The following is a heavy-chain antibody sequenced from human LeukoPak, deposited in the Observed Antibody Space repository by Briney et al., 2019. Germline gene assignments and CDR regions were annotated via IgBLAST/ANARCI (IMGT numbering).Heavy chain of an antibody. J-gene: IGHJ4*02. V-gene: IGHV3-33*01. Sequence: PGGSLRLSCAASGFTFSSYGIHWVRQAPGKGLEWVAVIWYDGSNKYYADSVKGRFTISRDNSKNTLYLQMNSLRAEDTAVYYCARDYADYVGYFFFDYWGQGTLVTVSS. D-gene: IGHD4-17*01. CDR1: GFTFSSYG. CDR3: ARDYADYVGYFFFDY. CDR2: IWYDGSNK.